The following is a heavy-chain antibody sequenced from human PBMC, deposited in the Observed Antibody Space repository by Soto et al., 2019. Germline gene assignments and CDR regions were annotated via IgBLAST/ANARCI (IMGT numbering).Heavy chain of an antibody. CDR2: IKSKTDGGTT. V-gene: IGHV3-15*01. CDR3: TTDRSYDSSGWIDY. Sequence: GGSLRLSCAASGFTFSNAWMSWVRQAPGKGLEWVGRIKSKTDGGTTDYAAPVKGRFTISRDDSKNTLYLQMNSLKTEDTAVYYCTTDRSYDSSGWIDYWGQGTQVTVSS. CDR1: GFTFSNAW. J-gene: IGHJ4*02. D-gene: IGHD3-22*01.